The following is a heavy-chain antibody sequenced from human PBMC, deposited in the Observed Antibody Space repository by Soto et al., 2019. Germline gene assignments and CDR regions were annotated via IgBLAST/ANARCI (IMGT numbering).Heavy chain of an antibody. J-gene: IGHJ4*02. CDR1: GYAFTTYG. D-gene: IGHD1-1*01. CDR3: ARGRYGDY. V-gene: IGHV1-18*01. CDR2: ISAHNGNT. Sequence: QVHLVPSGAEVKKPGASVKVSCQGSGYAFTTYGITWVRQAPGQGLEWLGWISAHNGNTNYAQKLQGRGTVTRDKSTSTAYMELRSRRSDDTAVYDCARGRYGDYWGQGALVTVSS.